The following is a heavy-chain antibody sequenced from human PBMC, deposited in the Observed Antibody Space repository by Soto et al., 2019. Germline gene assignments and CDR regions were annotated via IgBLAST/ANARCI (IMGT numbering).Heavy chain of an antibody. CDR3: ARERYKQQLVHYYYYGTDV. V-gene: IGHV1-46*01. CDR2: INPSGGST. CDR1: GYTFTSYY. Sequence: GASVKVSCKASGYTFTSYYMHWVRQAPGQGLEWMGIINPSGGSTSYAQKFQGRATMTRDTSTSTVYMELSSLRSEDTAVYYCARERYKQQLVHYYYYGTDVWGQGSTVTVSS. D-gene: IGHD6-13*01. J-gene: IGHJ6*02.